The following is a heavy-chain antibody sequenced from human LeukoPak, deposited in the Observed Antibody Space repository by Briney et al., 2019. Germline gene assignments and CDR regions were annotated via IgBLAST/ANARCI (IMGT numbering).Heavy chain of an antibody. J-gene: IGHJ6*02. V-gene: IGHV4-59*01. D-gene: IGHD3-3*01. Sequence: PSETLSLTCAVSGCSISSYYWSWVRQPPGKGLEWVGRIYYNGSTNNNPSLKSRVTISVDTSKNQFSLKLSSVTAADTAVYYCARDFWEWGGDNYYYYGMDVWGQGTTVTVSS. CDR3: ARDFWEWGGDNYYYYGMDV. CDR2: IYYNGST. CDR1: GCSISSYY.